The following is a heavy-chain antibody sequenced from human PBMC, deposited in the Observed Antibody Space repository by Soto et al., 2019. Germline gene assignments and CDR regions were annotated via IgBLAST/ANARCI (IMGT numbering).Heavy chain of an antibody. D-gene: IGHD3-22*01. V-gene: IGHV4-4*02. CDR3: ARHGDYYDSSGSYAFDI. CDR1: GGSISSSNW. Sequence: PSETLSLTCTVSGGSISSSNWWSWVRQPPGKGLEWIGEIYHSGSTNYNPSLKSRVTISVDTSKNQFSLKLSSVTAADTAIYYCARHGDYYDSSGSYAFDIWGQGTMVTVSS. J-gene: IGHJ3*02. CDR2: IYHSGST.